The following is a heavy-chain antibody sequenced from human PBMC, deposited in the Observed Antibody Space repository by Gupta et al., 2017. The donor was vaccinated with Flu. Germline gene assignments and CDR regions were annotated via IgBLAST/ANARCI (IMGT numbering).Heavy chain of an antibody. V-gene: IGHV3-49*03. D-gene: IGHD6-19*01. CDR2: IRSKAYGGTT. Sequence: EVQLVESGGGLVQPGRSLRLSCTASGFTFGDYAMSWFRQAPGKGLEWVGFIRSKAYGGTTEYAASVKGRFTISRDDSKSIAYLQMNSLKTEDTAVYYCTRDRGIAVAGYFDYWGQGTLVTGSS. CDR3: TRDRGIAVAGYFDY. CDR1: GFTFGDYA. J-gene: IGHJ4*02.